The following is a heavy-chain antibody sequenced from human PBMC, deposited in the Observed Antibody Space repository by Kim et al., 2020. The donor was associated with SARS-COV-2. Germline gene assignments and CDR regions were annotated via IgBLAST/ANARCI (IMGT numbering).Heavy chain of an antibody. CDR1: GFTFSSYS. Sequence: GGSLRLSCAASGFTFSSYSMNWVRQAPGKGLEWVSSISSSSYIYYADSVKGRFTISRDNAKNSLYLQMNSLRAEDTAVYYCARDRLGAQTKGCFDYWGQGTLVTVSS. CDR2: ISSSSYI. V-gene: IGHV3-21*04. J-gene: IGHJ4*02. CDR3: ARDRLGAQTKGCFDY. D-gene: IGHD1-26*01.